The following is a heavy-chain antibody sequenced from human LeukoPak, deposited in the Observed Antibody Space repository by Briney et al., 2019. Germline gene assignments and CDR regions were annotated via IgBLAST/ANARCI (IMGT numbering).Heavy chain of an antibody. J-gene: IGHJ4*02. Sequence: TSETLSLTCTVSGGSISSSSYYWSWIRQPAGKGLEWIGRIYTSGSTNYNPSLKSRVTMSVDTSKNQFSLKLSSVTAADTAVYYCARVSTGNFDYWGQGTLVTVSS. V-gene: IGHV4-61*02. CDR1: GGSISSSSYY. CDR2: IYTSGST. D-gene: IGHD3-10*01. CDR3: ARVSTGNFDY.